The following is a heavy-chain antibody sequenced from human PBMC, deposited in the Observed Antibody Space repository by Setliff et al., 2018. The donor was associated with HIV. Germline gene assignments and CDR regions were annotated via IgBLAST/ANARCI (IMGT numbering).Heavy chain of an antibody. CDR2: ISGSGGTT. V-gene: IGHV3-23*01. CDR1: GFTFSSYA. Sequence: HPGGSLRLSCAASGFTFSSYAMSWVRQAPGKGLEWVSTISGSGGTTYYADSVKGRFTVSRDNSKNTLYLQMNSLRAEDTAVYYCAAASGWYTPPGYWGLGTLVTVSS. D-gene: IGHD6-19*01. CDR3: AAASGWYTPPGY. J-gene: IGHJ4*02.